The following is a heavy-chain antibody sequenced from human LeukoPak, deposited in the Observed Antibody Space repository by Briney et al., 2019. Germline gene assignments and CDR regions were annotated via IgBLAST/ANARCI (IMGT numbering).Heavy chain of an antibody. J-gene: IGHJ4*02. D-gene: IGHD6-13*01. V-gene: IGHV3-7*01. CDR2: INQDGSEK. CDR3: ARGQQVAF. Sequence: GGSLRLSCAASGFTFSSFWMTWVRQAPGKGLEWVANINQDGSEKSSVDSVKGRFTISRDNAKNSLYLQVNSLRAEDTALYYCARGQQVAFWGQGNLVTVSS. CDR1: GFTFSSFW.